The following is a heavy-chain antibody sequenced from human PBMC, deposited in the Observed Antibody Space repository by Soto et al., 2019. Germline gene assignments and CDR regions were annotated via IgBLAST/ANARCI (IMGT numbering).Heavy chain of an antibody. CDR1: GGCVNSNY. D-gene: IGHD1-1*01. CDR2: VYNSGST. CDR3: ARYRREAVSGYTLDN. J-gene: IGHJ4*02. Sequence: HSGTLALTCAVSGGCVNSNYWTWIRQPPGKGLEWIGYVYNSGSTNYNPSLKSRVTISEDTSKSQFSLKVNSMTAADTAVYYCARYRREAVSGYTLDNSGQAILVTVPS. V-gene: IGHV4-59*02.